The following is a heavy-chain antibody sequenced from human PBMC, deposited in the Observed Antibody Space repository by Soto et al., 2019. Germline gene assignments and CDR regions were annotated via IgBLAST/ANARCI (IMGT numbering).Heavy chain of an antibody. CDR1: GFTFSSYA. J-gene: IGHJ3*02. D-gene: IGHD6-13*01. V-gene: IGHV3-30-3*01. CDR2: ISYDGSNK. Sequence: GGSLRLSCAAPGFTFSSYAMHWVRQAPGKGLEWVAVISYDGSNKYYADSVKGRFTISRDNSKNTLYLQMNSLRAEDTAVYYCARDQGYSSSWSPRGAFDIWGQGTMVTVSS. CDR3: ARDQGYSSSWSPRGAFDI.